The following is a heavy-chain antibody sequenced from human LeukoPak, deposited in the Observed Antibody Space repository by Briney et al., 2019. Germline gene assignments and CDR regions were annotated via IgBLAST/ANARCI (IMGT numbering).Heavy chain of an antibody. CDR1: GFTFSDYY. J-gene: IGHJ4*02. Sequence: LPGGSLRLSCAASGFTFSDYYMSWIRQTPGKGLEWVSVIYSGGSTYYADSVKGRFTISRDNSKNTLYLQMNSLRAEDTAVYYCARAGYYGSGSFHFDYWGQGTLVTVSS. CDR2: IYSGGST. CDR3: ARAGYYGSGSFHFDY. V-gene: IGHV3-53*01. D-gene: IGHD3-10*01.